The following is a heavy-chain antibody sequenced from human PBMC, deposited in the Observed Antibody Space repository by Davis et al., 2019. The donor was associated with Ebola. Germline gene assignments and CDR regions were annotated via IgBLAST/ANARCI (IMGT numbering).Heavy chain of an antibody. V-gene: IGHV3-23*01. D-gene: IGHD5-12*01. Sequence: GESLKISCAASGFTFSSYAMSWVRQAPGKGLEWVSAISGSGGSTYYADSVKGRFTISRDNSKNTLYLQMNSLRAEDTAVYYCAKYSGYVGHYYYYYGMDVWGKGTTVTVSS. CDR3: AKYSGYVGHYYYYYGMDV. J-gene: IGHJ6*04. CDR1: GFTFSSYA. CDR2: ISGSGGST.